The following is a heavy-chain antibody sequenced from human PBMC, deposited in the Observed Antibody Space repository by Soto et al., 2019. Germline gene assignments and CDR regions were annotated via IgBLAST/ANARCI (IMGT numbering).Heavy chain of an antibody. J-gene: IGHJ1*01. V-gene: IGHV3-23*01. CDR1: GFTFSSYA. CDR2: ISGSGGST. Sequence: GGSLRLSCAASGFTFSSYAMSWVRQAPGKGLEWVSAISGSGGSTYYADSVKGRFTISRDNSKNTPYLQMNSLRAEDTAVYYCANLYSSGWYRSEYFQHWGQGTLVTVSS. D-gene: IGHD6-19*01. CDR3: ANLYSSGWYRSEYFQH.